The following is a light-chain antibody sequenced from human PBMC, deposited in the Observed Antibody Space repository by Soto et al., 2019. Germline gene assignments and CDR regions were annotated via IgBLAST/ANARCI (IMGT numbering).Light chain of an antibody. CDR3: QQYNSYPRT. V-gene: IGKV1-5*01. CDR2: DAS. CDR1: QSISSW. Sequence: DIQMTQSPSTLSASVGDRVTITCRASQSISSWLAWYQQKPGKAPKLLIYDASSLESGVPSRFSGRGSGTEFTLTISSLQPDDFATYYCQQYNSYPRTCGQGTKVEIK. J-gene: IGKJ1*01.